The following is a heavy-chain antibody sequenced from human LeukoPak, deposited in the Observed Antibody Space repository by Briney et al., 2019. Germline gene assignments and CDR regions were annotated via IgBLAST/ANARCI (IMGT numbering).Heavy chain of an antibody. J-gene: IGHJ4*02. CDR1: GYTFTGFY. CDR3: ARDANSALTLDY. CDR2: INPNSGGT. V-gene: IGHV1-2*04. D-gene: IGHD1/OR15-1a*01. Sequence: GASVKVSCKASGYTFTGFYMHWVRQAPGQGLEWMGWINPNSGGTKYAPEFQDWVTMTTDTSIATAYLDPSRLSFDDTAVYYCARDANSALTLDYWGQGTLVTVSS.